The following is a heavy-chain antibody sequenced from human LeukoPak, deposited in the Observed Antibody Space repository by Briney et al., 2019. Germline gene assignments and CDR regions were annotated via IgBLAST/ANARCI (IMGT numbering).Heavy chain of an antibody. CDR1: GGTFSSYA. Sequence: SVTVSCKASGGTFSSYAISWVRQAPGQGLEWMGGIIPIFGTANYAQKFQGRVTITADESTSTAYMELSSLRSEDTAVYYCARVPDIVVVPAAMRGTNDYYYYGMDVWGQGTTVTVSS. V-gene: IGHV1-69*01. CDR3: ARVPDIVVVPAAMRGTNDYYYYGMDV. D-gene: IGHD2-2*01. J-gene: IGHJ6*02. CDR2: IIPIFGTA.